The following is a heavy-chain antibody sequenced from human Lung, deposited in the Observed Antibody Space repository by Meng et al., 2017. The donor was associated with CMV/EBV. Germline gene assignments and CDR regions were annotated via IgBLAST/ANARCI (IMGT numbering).Heavy chain of an antibody. V-gene: IGHV1-46*01. CDR2: INPSDRWT. CDR3: ARAGVLPSDPTANRYYGVDV. CDR1: GYTFTSYN. D-gene: IGHD1-14*01. J-gene: IGHJ6*02. Sequence: SVXVSXXASGYTFTSYNMHWVRQAPGQGLEWMGMINPSDRWTTYAQRFQGRVTMTTDTSTSTVYMELSSLRSDDTAVYYCARAGVLPSDPTANRYYGVDVWGQGTTVXVSS.